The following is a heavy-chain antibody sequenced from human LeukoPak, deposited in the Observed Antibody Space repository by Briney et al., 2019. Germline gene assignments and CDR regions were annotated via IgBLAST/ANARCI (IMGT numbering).Heavy chain of an antibody. J-gene: IGHJ6*04. Sequence: ASVKVSCKASGYTFSNYDMNWVRLAPGQGLEWMGMITPSGGISHAQKFQGRVTMTRDMSTNTVYMELSSLRSEDTAVYYCARALNYDFWSEVDVWGKGTTVTVSS. CDR2: ITPSGGI. CDR1: GYTFSNYD. V-gene: IGHV1-46*01. CDR3: ARALNYDFWSEVDV. D-gene: IGHD3-3*01.